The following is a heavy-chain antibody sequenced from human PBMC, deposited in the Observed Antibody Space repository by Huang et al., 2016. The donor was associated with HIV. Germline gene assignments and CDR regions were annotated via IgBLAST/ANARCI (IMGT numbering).Heavy chain of an antibody. V-gene: IGHV3-30*04. Sequence: QERLVESGGGVVQPGRSLRLSCAASGFTFSSYAMHWVRQAPGKGLVWVAVISYDGSNQHYVDSVKGRFTISRDNSKKMLYLQMNSLRMGDTAVYYCARGSAGVLWFGEMWGQGTLVTV. J-gene: IGHJ4*02. CDR1: GFTFSSYA. D-gene: IGHD3-10*01. CDR2: ISYDGSNQ. CDR3: ARGSAGVLWFGEM.